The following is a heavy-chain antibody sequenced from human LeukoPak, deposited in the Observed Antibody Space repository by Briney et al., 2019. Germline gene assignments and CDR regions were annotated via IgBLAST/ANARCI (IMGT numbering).Heavy chain of an antibody. V-gene: IGHV4-39*01. D-gene: IGHD6-13*01. Sequence: PSETLSLTCTVSGGSISSTSHYWGWIRQPPGKGLEWIGSIYYSGSTYYNPSLKSRVTISADTSKNQFSLRLSSVTAADMAVYFCARLGYSVSWTDCWGQGTLVTVSS. CDR1: GGSISSTSHY. CDR3: ARLGYSVSWTDC. CDR2: IYYSGST. J-gene: IGHJ4*02.